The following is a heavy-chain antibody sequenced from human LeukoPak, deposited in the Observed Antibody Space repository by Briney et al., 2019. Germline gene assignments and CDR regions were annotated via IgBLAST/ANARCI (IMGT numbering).Heavy chain of an antibody. V-gene: IGHV4-30-2*01. D-gene: IGHD6-13*01. CDR2: IYHSGST. J-gene: IGHJ4*02. CDR3: ARWRHSPSIAAAGTPYFDY. CDR1: GGSISSGGYY. Sequence: SETLSLTCTVSGGSISSGGYYWSWIRQPPGKGLEWIGYIYHSGSTYYNPSLKSRVTISVDRSKNQFSLKLSSVTAADTAVYYCARWRHSPSIAAAGTPYFDYWGQGTLVTVPS.